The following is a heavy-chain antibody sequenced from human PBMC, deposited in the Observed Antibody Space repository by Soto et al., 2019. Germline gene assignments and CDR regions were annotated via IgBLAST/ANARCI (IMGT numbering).Heavy chain of an antibody. CDR3: ARDRLGIAAPYNYYYMDV. J-gene: IGHJ6*03. Sequence: ASVKVSCTASGYTFTSYYMHWVRQAPGQGLEWMGIINPSGGSTSYAQKFQGRVTMTRDTSTSTVYMELSSLRSEDTAVYYCARDRLGIAAPYNYYYMDVWGKGTTVTVSS. CDR2: INPSGGST. CDR1: GYTFTSYY. V-gene: IGHV1-46*03. D-gene: IGHD6-6*01.